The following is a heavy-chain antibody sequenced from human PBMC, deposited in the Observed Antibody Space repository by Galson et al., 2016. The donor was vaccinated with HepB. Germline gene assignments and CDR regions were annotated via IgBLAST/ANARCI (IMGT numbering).Heavy chain of an antibody. CDR2: INPSGGTT. J-gene: IGHJ6*02. CDR1: GYTLTSYY. CDR3: ARAGGATPWYGMDV. Sequence: SVKVSCKASGYTLTSYYIHWVRQAPGQGLEWMGIINPSGGTTGYAQKFQGRVTMTRDTSTSTVFMELSSLRSEDTAVYWCARAGGATPWYGMDVWGQGTLVTVSS. V-gene: IGHV1-46*01. D-gene: IGHD5-12*01.